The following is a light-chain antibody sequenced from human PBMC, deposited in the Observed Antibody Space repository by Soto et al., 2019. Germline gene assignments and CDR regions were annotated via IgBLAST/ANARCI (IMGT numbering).Light chain of an antibody. Sequence: QSALTQPASVSGSPGQSITISCTGTSSDVGAYNYVSWYQQHPGEAPRLMIYDVSYRPSGVSNRFSGSKSGNTASLTISGLRAEDEADYYCSSYTSSSTPYVFGTGTKVTVL. J-gene: IGLJ1*01. CDR3: SSYTSSSTPYV. V-gene: IGLV2-14*01. CDR1: SSDVGAYNY. CDR2: DVS.